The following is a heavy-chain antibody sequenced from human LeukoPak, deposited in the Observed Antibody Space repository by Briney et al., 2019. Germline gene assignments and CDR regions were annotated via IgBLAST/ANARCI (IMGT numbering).Heavy chain of an antibody. CDR3: ARLAYVSSDYHYMDV. CDR2: ICYSGST. D-gene: IGHD3-22*01. V-gene: IGHV4-39*01. J-gene: IGHJ6*03. Sequence: SETLSLTCTVSGVSISSSSYCWGWIRQPPGKGLESIGSICYSGSTYYNPSLKSRVTISVDTSKNQFSLRLSSVTAADTAVYYCARLAYVSSDYHYMDVWGKGTTVTISS. CDR1: GVSISSSSYC.